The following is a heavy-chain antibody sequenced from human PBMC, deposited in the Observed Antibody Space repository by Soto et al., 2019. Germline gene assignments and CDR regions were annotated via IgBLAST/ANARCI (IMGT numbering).Heavy chain of an antibody. Sequence: GGSLILSCAATGFSFVTFAMTWVRQPPGKGLEWVSGISGGGGSTHHADSVKGRFSISRDNAKNSLYLQMNSLRAEDTAVYYCARDTDDTDFDYWGQGTLVTVSS. CDR3: ARDTDDTDFDY. J-gene: IGHJ4*02. CDR2: ISGGGGST. CDR1: GFSFVTFA. D-gene: IGHD3-9*01. V-gene: IGHV3-23*01.